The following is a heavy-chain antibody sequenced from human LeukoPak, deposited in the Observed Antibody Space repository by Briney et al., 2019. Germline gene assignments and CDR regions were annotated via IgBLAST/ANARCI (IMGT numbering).Heavy chain of an antibody. J-gene: IGHJ6*04. V-gene: IGHV3-74*01. CDR1: GFTFSRYW. D-gene: IGHD6-19*01. CDR3: ATTPRSVAGSRIGYYYGMDV. Sequence: GGSLRLSCAVSGFTFSRYWMHWVRQAPGKGLVWVSRINSDGSTITYADSVKGRFTTSRDNAKNTLFLQMNSLRAEDTAVYYCATTPRSVAGSRIGYYYGMDVWGKGTTVTVSS. CDR2: INSDGSTI.